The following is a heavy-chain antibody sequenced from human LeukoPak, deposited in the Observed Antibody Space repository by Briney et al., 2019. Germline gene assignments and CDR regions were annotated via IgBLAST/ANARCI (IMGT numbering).Heavy chain of an antibody. CDR2: ISAYNGNT. D-gene: IGHD3-3*01. Sequence: ASVKVSCKASGYTFTSYGISWVRQAPGQGLEWMGWISAYNGNTNYAQKLQGRVTMTRDTSTSAVYMELSSLRSEDTAVYYCARGSLTYYDFWSAPSGWFDPWGQGTLVTVSS. J-gene: IGHJ5*02. V-gene: IGHV1-18*01. CDR3: ARGSLTYYDFWSAPSGWFDP. CDR1: GYTFTSYG.